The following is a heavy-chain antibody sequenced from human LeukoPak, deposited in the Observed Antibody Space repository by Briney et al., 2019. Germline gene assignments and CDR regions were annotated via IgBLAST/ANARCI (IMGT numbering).Heavy chain of an antibody. D-gene: IGHD3-10*01. J-gene: IGHJ4*02. V-gene: IGHV4-31*03. CDR2: IYYSGST. CDR1: GGSISSGGYY. CDR3: ARGDYYGSGSPHFDY. Sequence: SETLSLTCTVTGGSISSGGYYWSWIRQHPGKGLEWIGYIYYSGSTYYNPSLKSRVTISVDTSKNQFSLKLSSVTAADTAVYYCARGDYYGSGSPHFDYWGQGTLVTVSS.